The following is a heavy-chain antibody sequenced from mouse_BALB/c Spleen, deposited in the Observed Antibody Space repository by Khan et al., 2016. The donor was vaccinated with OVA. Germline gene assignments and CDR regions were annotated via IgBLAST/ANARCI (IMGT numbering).Heavy chain of an antibody. Sequence: EVELVESGGDFVKPGGSLKLSCSASGFTFSTYAMSWVRQTPEKRLEWVAAISSGGDYTYYPDSLQGRSTISRDNAKNTLYLQMSSLRSEDTAMFCSARHNYGPFAYWGQGTMVTVSA. V-gene: IGHV5-9-3*01. D-gene: IGHD1-1*01. CDR1: GFTFSTYA. CDR3: ARHNYGPFAY. J-gene: IGHJ3*01. CDR2: ISSGGDYT.